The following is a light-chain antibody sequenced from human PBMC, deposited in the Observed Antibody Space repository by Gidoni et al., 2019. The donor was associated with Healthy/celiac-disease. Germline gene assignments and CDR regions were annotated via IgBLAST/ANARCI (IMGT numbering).Light chain of an antibody. Sequence: QSALTQPASVSGSPGQSITISCTGTSSDVGSYNLASWYQHHPGKAPKLMIYEGSKRPSGVSNRFSGSKSGNTASLTISGLQAEDEADYYCCSYAGSSTVVFGGGTKLTVL. J-gene: IGLJ2*01. CDR3: CSYAGSSTVV. CDR2: EGS. V-gene: IGLV2-23*01. CDR1: SSDVGSYNL.